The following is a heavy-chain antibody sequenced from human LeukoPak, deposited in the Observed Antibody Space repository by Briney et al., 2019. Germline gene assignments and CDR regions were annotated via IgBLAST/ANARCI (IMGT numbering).Heavy chain of an antibody. CDR1: GGSISSGGYS. D-gene: IGHD6-19*01. CDR2: IYHSGST. V-gene: IGHV4-30-2*01. Sequence: SETLSLTCAVSGGSISSGGYSWSWIRQPPGKGLEWIGYIYHSGSTYYNPSLKSRVTISVDRSKNQFSLKLSSVTAADTAVYYCARAPSKSSRYFDYWSQGTLVTVSS. J-gene: IGHJ4*02. CDR3: ARAPSKSSRYFDY.